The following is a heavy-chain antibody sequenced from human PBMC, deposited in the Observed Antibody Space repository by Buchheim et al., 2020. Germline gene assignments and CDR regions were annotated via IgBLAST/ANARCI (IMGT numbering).Heavy chain of an antibody. D-gene: IGHD3-3*01. CDR2: IYHSGST. Sequence: QVQLQESGPGLVKPSGTLSLTCAVSGGSISSSNWCSWVRQPPGKGLEWIGEIYHSGSTNYNPSLKSRVTISVDKSKNKFFWKLSSVTAADTAVYYCARHDYDLWSLGSDWFDPWGQGTL. CDR1: GGSISSSNW. V-gene: IGHV4-4*02. J-gene: IGHJ5*02. CDR3: ARHDYDLWSLGSDWFDP.